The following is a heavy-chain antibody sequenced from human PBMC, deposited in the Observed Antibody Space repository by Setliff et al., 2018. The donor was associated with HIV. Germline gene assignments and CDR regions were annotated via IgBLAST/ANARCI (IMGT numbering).Heavy chain of an antibody. J-gene: IGHJ4*02. CDR2: IYSGGST. V-gene: IGHV3-53*01. CDR3: ATSGYSSSWSRDY. Sequence: GSLRLSCAASGFTVSSNYMSWVRQAPGKGLEWVSVIYSGGSTYYADSVKGRFTISRDNSKNTLYLQMNSLRAEDTAVYYCATSGYSSSWSRDYWGQGTLVTVSS. CDR1: GFTVSSNY. D-gene: IGHD6-13*01.